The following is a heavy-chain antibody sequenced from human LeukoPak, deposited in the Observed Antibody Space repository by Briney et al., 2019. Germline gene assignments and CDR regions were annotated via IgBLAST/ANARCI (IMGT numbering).Heavy chain of an antibody. CDR3: ARGVYYGDYGLSYGMDV. CDR2: TYYRSKWYN. V-gene: IGHV6-1*01. D-gene: IGHD4-17*01. Sequence: SQTLSLTCAISGDSVSSISAACVWIRQSPSRCLEWLGRTYYRSKWYNDYAKSVQSRITINPDTSKNQFSLQLNSVTPKDTALYYCARGVYYGDYGLSYGMDVWGQGTTVTVSS. J-gene: IGHJ6*02. CDR1: GDSVSSISAA.